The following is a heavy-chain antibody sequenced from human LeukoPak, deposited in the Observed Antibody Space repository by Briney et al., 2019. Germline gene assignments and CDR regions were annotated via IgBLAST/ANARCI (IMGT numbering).Heavy chain of an antibody. V-gene: IGHV4-59*08. CDR2: IYYSGST. D-gene: IGHD6-13*01. CDR1: GGSISSYY. CDR3: ARVRGQLRAYYYYGMDV. Sequence: SETLSLTCTVSGGSISSYYWSWIRQPPGKGLEWIGYIYYSGSTNYNPSLKSRVTISVDTSKNQFSLKLSSVTAADTAVYYCARVRGQLRAYYYYGMDVWGQGTTVTVSS. J-gene: IGHJ6*02.